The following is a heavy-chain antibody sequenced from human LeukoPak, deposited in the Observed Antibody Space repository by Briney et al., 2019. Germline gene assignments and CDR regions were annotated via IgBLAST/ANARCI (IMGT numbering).Heavy chain of an antibody. Sequence: SETLSLTCTVSGGSFSTYYWSWIRQPPGKGLEWIGYIYYSGSTDYNPPLKSRVTMSLDTSKNQFSLNLNSVTAADTAVYYCARAVITFGAAVAKGFDCWGQGTLVSVSS. CDR2: IYYSGST. D-gene: IGHD3-16*01. V-gene: IGHV4-59*01. J-gene: IGHJ4*02. CDR1: GGSFSTYY. CDR3: ARAVITFGAAVAKGFDC.